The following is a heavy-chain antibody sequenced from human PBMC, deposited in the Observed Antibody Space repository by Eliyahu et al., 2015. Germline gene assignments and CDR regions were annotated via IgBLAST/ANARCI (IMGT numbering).Heavy chain of an antibody. CDR2: ISGVGGYT. D-gene: IGHD6-6*01. CDR1: GFTFXNXA. CDR3: AKAGYSSSSRDYYNGMDV. Sequence: EVQLLESGGGLVQPGGSLXLSCAASGFTFXNXAVGWVRXXPGKGVGWVSGISGVGGYTYYAEPVKGRFTISRDNSKNTLFLQMNSLRDEDTAVYYCAKAGYSSSSRDYYNGMDVWGQGTTVTVSS. J-gene: IGHJ6*02. V-gene: IGHV3-23*01.